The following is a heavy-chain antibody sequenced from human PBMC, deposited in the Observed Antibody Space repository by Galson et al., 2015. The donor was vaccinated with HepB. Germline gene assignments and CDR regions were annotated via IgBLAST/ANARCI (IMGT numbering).Heavy chain of an antibody. CDR1: GFTFSPYT. J-gene: IGHJ4*02. V-gene: IGHV3-23*01. Sequence: SLRLSCAASGFTFSPYTMTWVRQAPGKGLEWVSAILSGGNTYYADSVKGRFTISRDNSKNTLDLQMNSLRAEDTAVYFCARRVSGNFDFWGRGTLVTVSS. CDR3: ARRVSGNFDF. CDR2: ILSGGNT. D-gene: IGHD5-12*01.